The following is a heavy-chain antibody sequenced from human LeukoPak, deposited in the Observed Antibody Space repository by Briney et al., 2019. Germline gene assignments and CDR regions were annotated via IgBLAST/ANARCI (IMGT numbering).Heavy chain of an antibody. CDR2: INPNSGGT. J-gene: IGHJ4*02. D-gene: IGHD1-26*01. CDR1: GYTFTSYG. Sequence: VASVKVSCKASGYTFTSYGISWVRQAPGQGLEWMGWINPNSGGTNYAQKFQGRVTMTRDTSISTAYMELSRLRSDDTAVYYCAREIVGATIYFFDYWGQGTLVTVSS. CDR3: AREIVGATIYFFDY. V-gene: IGHV1-2*02.